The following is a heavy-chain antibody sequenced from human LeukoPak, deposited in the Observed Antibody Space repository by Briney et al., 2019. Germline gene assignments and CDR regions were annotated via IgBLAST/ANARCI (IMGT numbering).Heavy chain of an antibody. Sequence: GGSLRLSWAASGFTFSNYWVHWDRQAPGKGLVWVSRINRDGSTTKYADSVKGRFTVSRDNAKNTLNLQMNSLRAEDTAVYDCARDKKGGESSEIDYWGQGTLVTVSS. CDR3: ARDKKGGESSEIDY. J-gene: IGHJ4*02. D-gene: IGHD3-10*01. CDR2: INRDGSTT. CDR1: GFTFSNYW. V-gene: IGHV3-74*03.